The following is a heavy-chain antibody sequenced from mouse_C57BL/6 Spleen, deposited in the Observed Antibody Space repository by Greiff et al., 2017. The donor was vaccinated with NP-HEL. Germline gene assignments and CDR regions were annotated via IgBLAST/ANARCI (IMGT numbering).Heavy chain of an antibody. J-gene: IGHJ3*01. Sequence: EVKLVESGTVLARPGASVKMSCKTSGYTFTSYWMHWVKQRPGQGLEWIGAIYPGNSDTSYNQKFKGKAKLTAVTSASTAYMELSSLTNEDSAVYYCTRVYYGSISWFAYWGQGTLVTVSA. V-gene: IGHV1-5*01. CDR3: TRVYYGSISWFAY. CDR1: GYTFTSYW. D-gene: IGHD1-1*01. CDR2: IYPGNSDT.